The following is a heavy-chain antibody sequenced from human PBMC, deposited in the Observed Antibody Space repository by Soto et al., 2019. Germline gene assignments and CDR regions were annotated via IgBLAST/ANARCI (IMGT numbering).Heavy chain of an antibody. CDR2: ISYDGSNK. CDR1: GFTFSSYG. CDR3: AKGATHYYGMDV. V-gene: IGHV3-30*18. Sequence: LRLSCAASGFTFSSYGMHWVRQAPGKGLEWVAVISYDGSNKYYADSVKGRFTISRDNSKNTLYLQMNSLRAEDTAVYYCAKGATHYYGMDVWGQGTTVTVSS. D-gene: IGHD1-26*01. J-gene: IGHJ6*02.